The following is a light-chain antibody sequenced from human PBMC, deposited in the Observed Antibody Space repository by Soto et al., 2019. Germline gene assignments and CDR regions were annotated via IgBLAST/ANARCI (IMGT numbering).Light chain of an antibody. CDR3: QQYAIFPRT. CDR2: GAS. Sequence: EIVLTQSPGTLSLSPGERATLSCRASQSVSSSYLAWYQQIPGQPPRLLIYGASSRATGIPDRFNGRGSGTDFTLTISRLEPEDFSVYYCQQYAIFPRTFGQGTKVDIK. J-gene: IGKJ1*01. V-gene: IGKV3-20*01. CDR1: QSVSSSY.